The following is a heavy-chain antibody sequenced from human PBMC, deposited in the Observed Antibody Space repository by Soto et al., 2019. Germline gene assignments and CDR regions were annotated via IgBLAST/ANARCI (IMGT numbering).Heavy chain of an antibody. Sequence: PGGSLRLSCAASGFSFSNYAMHWVRQTPDKGLEWVAVMSHDGSSSFYADSVKGRFTSSRDNSKTTLYLQMNSLSTEDTAVYYCARDFPYCGSTSCYSAAPKYWGQGTLVTVSS. J-gene: IGHJ4*02. CDR2: MSHDGSSS. CDR1: GFSFSNYA. V-gene: IGHV3-30-3*01. CDR3: ARDFPYCGSTSCYSAAPKY. D-gene: IGHD2-2*01.